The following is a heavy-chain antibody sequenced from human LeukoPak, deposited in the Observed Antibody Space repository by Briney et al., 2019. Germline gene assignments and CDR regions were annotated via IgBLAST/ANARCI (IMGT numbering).Heavy chain of an antibody. V-gene: IGHV4-34*01. CDR1: GGSFSGYY. J-gene: IGHJ4*02. CDR3: ARGPIRGYSYGPPRY. D-gene: IGHD5-18*01. CDR2: INHSGST. Sequence: SETPTLTCAVYGGSFSGYYWSWIRQPPGKGLEWIGEINHSGSTNYNPSLKSRVTISVDTSKNQFSLKLSSVTAADTAVYYCARGPIRGYSYGPPRYWGQGTLVTVSS.